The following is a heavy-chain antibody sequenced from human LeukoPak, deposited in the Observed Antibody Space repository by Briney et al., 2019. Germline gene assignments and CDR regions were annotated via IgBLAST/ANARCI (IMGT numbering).Heavy chain of an antibody. CDR1: GYSFSSYW. CDR3: ARGAWQQLVGSYFDY. Sequence: GESLKISCKGSGYSFSSYWIGWLRQMPGKGLEWMGIIYPGDSDSKYSPSFQGQVTISVDKSISTAYLQWSSLKASDTAMYYCARGAWQQLVGSYFDYWGQGTLVTVSS. V-gene: IGHV5-51*01. D-gene: IGHD6-13*01. J-gene: IGHJ4*02. CDR2: IYPGDSDS.